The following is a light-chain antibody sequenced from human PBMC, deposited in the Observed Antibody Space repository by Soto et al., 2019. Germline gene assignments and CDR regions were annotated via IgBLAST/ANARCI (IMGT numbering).Light chain of an antibody. CDR2: STN. J-gene: IGLJ3*02. V-gene: IGLV8-61*01. CDR3: VLYMGSGIWV. CDR1: SGSVSSGHY. Sequence: QTVVTQEPPFSVSPGGTVTLTCGLSSGSVSSGHYPSWYQQTPGQAPRTLIYSTNTRSSGVPDRFSGSILGSKAALTITGAQADDESDYYCVLYMGSGIWVFGGATKLTFL.